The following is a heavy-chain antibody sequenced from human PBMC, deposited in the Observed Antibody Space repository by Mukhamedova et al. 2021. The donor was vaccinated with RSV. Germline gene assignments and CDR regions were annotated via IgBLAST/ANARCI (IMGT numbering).Heavy chain of an antibody. CDR3: ARGQSLWFGELWAH. J-gene: IGHJ4*02. CDR2: T. Sequence: TNYNPSLKSRVTISVDTSKNQFSLKLSSVTAADTAVYYCARGQSLWFGELWAHWGQGTLVTVSS. D-gene: IGHD3-10*01. V-gene: IGHV4-34*01.